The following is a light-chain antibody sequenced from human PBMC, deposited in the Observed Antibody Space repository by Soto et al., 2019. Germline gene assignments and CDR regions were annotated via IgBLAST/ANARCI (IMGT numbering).Light chain of an antibody. CDR2: EVS. V-gene: IGLV2-8*01. Sequence: QSALTQPPSASGSPGQSVTISCTGTSSDVGGYNYVSWYQHHPGKAPKLMFYEVSKRPSGVPDRFSGSKSGNTASLTVSGLQAEDEADYYCSSYAGSNNLWVFGGGTKLTVL. CDR1: SSDVGGYNY. J-gene: IGLJ3*02. CDR3: SSYAGSNNLWV.